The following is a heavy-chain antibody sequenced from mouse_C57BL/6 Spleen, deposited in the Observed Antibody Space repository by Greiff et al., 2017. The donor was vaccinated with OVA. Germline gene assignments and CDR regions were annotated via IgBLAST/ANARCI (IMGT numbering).Heavy chain of an antibody. CDR2: IHPNSGST. CDR3: ASLYYGSSPAWFAY. D-gene: IGHD1-1*01. Sequence: QVQLQQPGAELVKPGASVKLSCKASGYTFTSYWMHWVKQRPGQGLEWIGMIHPNSGSTNYNEKFKSKATLTVDKSSSTAYMQLSSLTSEDSAVDYCASLYYGSSPAWFAYWGQGTLVTVSA. V-gene: IGHV1-64*01. CDR1: GYTFTSYW. J-gene: IGHJ3*01.